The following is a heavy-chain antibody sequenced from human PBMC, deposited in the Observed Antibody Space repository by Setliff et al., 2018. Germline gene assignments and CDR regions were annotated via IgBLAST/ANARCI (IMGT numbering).Heavy chain of an antibody. V-gene: IGHV1-18*01. CDR1: VYTFTDYV. Sequence: SVQVSCAAAVYTFTDYVISWVREALGQGLEWRGWISAYNGRTNYAEKFHARVTMTTDTAPSTAYMELRSLKSDDTAVYYCARASGGNSVEDGFDIWGQGTMVTVSS. J-gene: IGHJ3*02. CDR2: ISAYNGRT. CDR3: ARASGGNSVEDGFDI. D-gene: IGHD1-26*01.